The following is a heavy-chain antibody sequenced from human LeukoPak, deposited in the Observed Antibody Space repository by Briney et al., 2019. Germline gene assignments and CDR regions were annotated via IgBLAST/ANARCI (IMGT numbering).Heavy chain of an antibody. V-gene: IGHV6-1*01. J-gene: IGHJ4*02. CDR1: GDSVSSNRFA. Sequence: SQTLSLTCAISGDSVSSNRFAWNWIRLSPSRGLEWLGRTYYRSKWYNDYAVSVKSRITINPDTSKNQFSLQLNSVTPEDTAVYYCARAIAAAGGFDYWGQGTLVTVSS. CDR3: ARAIAAAGGFDY. D-gene: IGHD6-13*01. CDR2: TYYRSKWYN.